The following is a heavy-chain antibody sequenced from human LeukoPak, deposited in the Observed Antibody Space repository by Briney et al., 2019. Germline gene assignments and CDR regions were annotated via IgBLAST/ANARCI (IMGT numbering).Heavy chain of an antibody. CDR1: GFTFSIYG. CDR3: AKDNLAAAGMDSSYYYYYMDV. V-gene: IGHV3-30*18. Sequence: QPGGSLRLSCAASGFTFSIYGMLWVRQAPGKGLEWVAVISYDGSNKYYADSVKGRFTISRDNAKNSLYLQMNSLRAEDTALYYCAKDNLAAAGMDSSYYYYYMDVWGKGTTVTVSS. D-gene: IGHD6-13*01. J-gene: IGHJ6*03. CDR2: ISYDGSNK.